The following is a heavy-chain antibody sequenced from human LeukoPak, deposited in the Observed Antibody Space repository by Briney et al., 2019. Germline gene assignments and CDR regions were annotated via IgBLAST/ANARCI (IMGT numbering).Heavy chain of an antibody. Sequence: PSETLSLTCAVYGGSFSGYYWSWIRQPPGKGLEWIGDISHSGSTNYNSSLKTRVTISVDTSKNQLSLKLSSVTAADTAVYYCASTRWYTDYWGQGTQVTVSS. CDR3: ASTRWYTDY. CDR2: ISHSGST. CDR1: GGSFSGYY. V-gene: IGHV4-34*01. J-gene: IGHJ4*02. D-gene: IGHD4-23*01.